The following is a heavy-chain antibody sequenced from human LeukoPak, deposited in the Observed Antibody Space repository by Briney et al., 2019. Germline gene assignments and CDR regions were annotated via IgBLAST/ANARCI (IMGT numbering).Heavy chain of an antibody. CDR1: GFTFSSFW. V-gene: IGHV3-7*03. Sequence: GGSLRLSCAASGFTFSSFWMIWVRQAPGKGLEWVANIKEDGSVKNYVDSVKGRFTISRDNAKNSLFLQMNSLRAEDTAVYYCARERYGNYNWGQGTLVTVSS. CDR3: ARERYGNYN. D-gene: IGHD4-11*01. J-gene: IGHJ4*02. CDR2: IKEDGSVK.